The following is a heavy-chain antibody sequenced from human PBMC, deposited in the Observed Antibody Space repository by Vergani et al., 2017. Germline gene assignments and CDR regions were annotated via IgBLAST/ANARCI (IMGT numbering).Heavy chain of an antibody. D-gene: IGHD1-26*01. CDR3: ARGGLVGATPGYYYYGMDV. J-gene: IGHJ6*02. Sequence: EVQLVESGGGLVQPGGSLRLSCAASGFTVSSNYMSWVRQAPGKGLEWVSVIYSGGSTYYADSVKGRFTISRDNSKNTLYLQMNSLRAEDTAVYYCARGGLVGATPGYYYYGMDVWGQGTTVTVSS. CDR1: GFTVSSNY. CDR2: IYSGGST. V-gene: IGHV3-66*02.